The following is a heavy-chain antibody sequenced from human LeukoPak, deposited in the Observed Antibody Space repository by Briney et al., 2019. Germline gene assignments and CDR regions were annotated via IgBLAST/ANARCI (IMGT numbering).Heavy chain of an antibody. V-gene: IGHV4-61*02. CDR3: ARVKGGHYYDRSGYYGGYFDY. D-gene: IGHD3-22*01. J-gene: IGHJ4*02. Sequence: SQTLSLTCTVSGDSITSGSYCWGSIRPPAGKGLEWSGRIYTSGRTNSQPSLKSRVPISVDTSKNQFSLKMSSVTAADTAVYYCARVKGGHYYDRSGYYGGYFDYWGQGTLVTVSS. CDR1: GDSITSGSYC. CDR2: IYTSGRT.